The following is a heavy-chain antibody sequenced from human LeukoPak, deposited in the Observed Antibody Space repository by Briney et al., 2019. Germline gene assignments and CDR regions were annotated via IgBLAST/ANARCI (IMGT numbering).Heavy chain of an antibody. J-gene: IGHJ4*02. CDR3: ARDVDSSGYYYD. Sequence: PSETLSLTCAVSGGSISSGGYSWSWIRQPPGKGLEWIGYIYHSGSTYYNPSLKSRVTISVDRSKNQFSLKLSSVTAADTTVYYCARDVDSSGYYYDWGQGTLVTVSS. CDR1: GGSISSGGYS. V-gene: IGHV4-30-2*01. CDR2: IYHSGST. D-gene: IGHD3-22*01.